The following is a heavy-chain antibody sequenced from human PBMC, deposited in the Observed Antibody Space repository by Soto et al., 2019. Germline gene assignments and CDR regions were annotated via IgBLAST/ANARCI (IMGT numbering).Heavy chain of an antibody. Sequence: QEQLQESGPGLVKPSHTLSLTCTVSGGSMNSHNYYRSWIRQPPGKGLEWIGYTHNSGSTYYNPSLKGRLTISSDTSKNQFSLRLNSVTAADTALYYCASGEVRGPFDIWGQGTMVTVSS. CDR1: GGSMNSHNYY. J-gene: IGHJ3*02. D-gene: IGHD3-10*01. V-gene: IGHV4-30-4*01. CDR3: ASGEVRGPFDI. CDR2: THNSGST.